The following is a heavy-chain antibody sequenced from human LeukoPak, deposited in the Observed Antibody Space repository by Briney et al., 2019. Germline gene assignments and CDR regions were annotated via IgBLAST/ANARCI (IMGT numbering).Heavy chain of an antibody. CDR2: ISYDGSNK. J-gene: IGHJ4*02. Sequence: GGSLRLSCAASGFTFSSYAMSWVRQAPGKGLEWVAVISYDGSNKYYADSVKGRFTISRDNSKNTLYLQMNSLRAEDTAVYYCAREHSSGWVHFDYWGQGTLVTVSS. V-gene: IGHV3-30-3*01. D-gene: IGHD6-19*01. CDR3: AREHSSGWVHFDY. CDR1: GFTFSSYA.